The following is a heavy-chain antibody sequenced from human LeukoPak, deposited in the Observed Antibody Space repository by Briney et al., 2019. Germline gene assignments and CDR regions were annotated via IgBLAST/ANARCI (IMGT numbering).Heavy chain of an antibody. CDR1: GGSISSSSYY. J-gene: IGHJ3*02. D-gene: IGHD6-6*01. CDR2: IYYSGST. V-gene: IGHV4-39*07. CDR3: ARDRSDEEDAFDI. Sequence: SETLSLTCTVSGGSISSSSYYWGWIRQPPGKGLEWIGSIYYSGSTYYNPSLKSRVTMSVDTSKNQFSLKLSSVTAADTAVYYCARDRSDEEDAFDIWGQGTMVTVSS.